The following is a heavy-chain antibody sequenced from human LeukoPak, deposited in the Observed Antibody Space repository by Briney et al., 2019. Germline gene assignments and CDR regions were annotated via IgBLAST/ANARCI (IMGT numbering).Heavy chain of an antibody. CDR1: GGTFSFYA. CDR2: IIPIPGMA. J-gene: IGHJ4*02. D-gene: IGHD3-10*01. CDR3: ARDSGGFLYYYGSGSYYLYDY. Sequence: GASVKVSCKASGGTFSFYAINWVRQAPGQGLEWMGRIIPIPGMANYAQKFQGRVTITADSSTSTVYMELSSLRSEDTAVYYCARDSGGFLYYYGSGSYYLYDYWGQGTLVTVSS. V-gene: IGHV1-69*04.